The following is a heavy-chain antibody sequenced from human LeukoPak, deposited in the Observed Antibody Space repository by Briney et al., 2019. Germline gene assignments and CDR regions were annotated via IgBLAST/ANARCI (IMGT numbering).Heavy chain of an antibody. V-gene: IGHV1-69*06. D-gene: IGHD4-11*01. CDR1: GGTFSSYA. Sequence: GASVKVSCKASGGTFSSYAISWVRQAPGQGLEWMGGIIPIFGTANYAQKFQGRVTITADKSTSTAYMELSSLRSEDTAVYYCASSQRLQGYYYYMDVWGKGTTVTVSS. J-gene: IGHJ6*03. CDR3: ASSQRLQGYYYYMDV. CDR2: IIPIFGTA.